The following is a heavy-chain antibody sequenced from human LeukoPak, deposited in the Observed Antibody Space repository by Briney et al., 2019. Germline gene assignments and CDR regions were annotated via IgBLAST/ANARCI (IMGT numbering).Heavy chain of an antibody. CDR1: GGSISSGGYY. Sequence: SQTLSLTCIVSGGSISSGGYYWSWIRQPPGKGLEWIGYIYHSGSTNYNPSLKSRAIMSVDRSKSQFSLKLSSVTAADTAVYYCARYDSTTKWFDPWGQGTLVTVSS. CDR3: ARYDSTTKWFDP. CDR2: IYHSGST. V-gene: IGHV4-30-2*01. J-gene: IGHJ5*02. D-gene: IGHD4-11*01.